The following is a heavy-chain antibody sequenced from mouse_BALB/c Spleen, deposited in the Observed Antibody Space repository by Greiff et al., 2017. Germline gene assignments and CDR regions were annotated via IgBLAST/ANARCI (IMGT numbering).Heavy chain of an antibody. CDR1: GYTFTSYT. D-gene: IGHD2-1*01. CDR3: ARAFYGNHWYFDV. Sequence: VQLQQSGAELARPGASVKMSCKASGYTFTSYTMHWVKQRPGQGLEWIGYINPSSGYTNYNQKFKDKATLTADKSSSTAYMQLSSLTSEDSAVYYCARAFYGNHWYFDVWGAGTTVTVAA. CDR2: INPSSGYT. J-gene: IGHJ1*01. V-gene: IGHV1-4*01.